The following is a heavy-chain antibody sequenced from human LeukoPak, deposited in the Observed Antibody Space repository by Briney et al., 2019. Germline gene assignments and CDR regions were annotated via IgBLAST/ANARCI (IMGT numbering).Heavy chain of an antibody. CDR2: ISTYNDNT. V-gene: IGHV1-18*04. Sequence: ASVKVSCKASGYTFTGYYMHWVRQAPGQGLEWMGWISTYNDNTHYAQKLQGRVTMTTDTSTNTAYMELRSLRSDDTAVYYCAREMAVAGSGVIDSWGQGTLVTVSS. J-gene: IGHJ4*02. CDR1: GYTFTGYY. CDR3: AREMAVAGSGVIDS. D-gene: IGHD6-19*01.